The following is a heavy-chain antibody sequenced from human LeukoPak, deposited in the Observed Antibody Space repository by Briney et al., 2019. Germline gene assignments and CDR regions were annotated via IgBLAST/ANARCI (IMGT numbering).Heavy chain of an antibody. CDR1: GFTFSTYW. J-gene: IGHJ5*02. D-gene: IGHD6-19*01. V-gene: IGHV3-48*04. Sequence: PGGSLRLSCAASGFTFSTYWVSWVRQAPGKGVEWVSYISSRSNLIYYADSVKRRFTISRDNAKNSLCLQMNSLRVDDTAVYYCARETVAVAGNWCDPWGQGTLVTVSS. CDR3: ARETVAVAGNWCDP. CDR2: ISSRSNLI.